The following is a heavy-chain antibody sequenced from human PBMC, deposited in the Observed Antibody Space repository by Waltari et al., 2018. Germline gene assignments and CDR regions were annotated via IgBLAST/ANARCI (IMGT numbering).Heavy chain of an antibody. D-gene: IGHD1-20*01. CDR1: GFSIATGGEA. V-gene: IGHV2-5*01. Sequence: QITLKESGPTLVKPTQTLTLTCTFFGFSIATGGEAVGWIRQPPGKALEWLAIIYWTDEERYSPSLRSRLTITKDTSRNQVVLTVTNMDPVDTATYFCAHYKAWDAFDIWGPGTMVTISS. J-gene: IGHJ3*02. CDR3: AHYKAWDAFDI. CDR2: IYWTDEE.